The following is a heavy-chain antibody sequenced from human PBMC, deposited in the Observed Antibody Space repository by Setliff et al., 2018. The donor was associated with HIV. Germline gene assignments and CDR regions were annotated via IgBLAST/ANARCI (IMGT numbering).Heavy chain of an antibody. CDR3: VRGNSNYYYYNYYMDV. J-gene: IGHJ6*03. CDR2: INSDGSGT. V-gene: IGHV3-74*01. CDR1: GFTFSSYW. D-gene: IGHD4-4*01. Sequence: GGSLRLSCAVSGFTFSSYWMHWVRQAPGKGLVWVSHINSDGSGTRSADYVRGRFTISRDNAKNTLFLQMNSLRAEDTAVYYCVRGNSNYYYYNYYMDVWGKGTTVTVSS.